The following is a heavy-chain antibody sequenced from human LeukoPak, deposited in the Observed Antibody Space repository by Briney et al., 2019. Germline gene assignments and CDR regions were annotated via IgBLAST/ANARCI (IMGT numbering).Heavy chain of an antibody. CDR3: ARGLGATNWFDP. J-gene: IGHJ5*02. Sequence: SETLSLTCTVSGGSISSYYWSWIRQPAGKGLEWIGRIYSTGSTNYNPSLKSRVTISVDTSKNQFSLKLSSVTAADTAVYYCARGLGATNWFDPWGQGTLVTVSS. D-gene: IGHD1-26*01. V-gene: IGHV4-4*07. CDR1: GGSISSYY. CDR2: IYSTGST.